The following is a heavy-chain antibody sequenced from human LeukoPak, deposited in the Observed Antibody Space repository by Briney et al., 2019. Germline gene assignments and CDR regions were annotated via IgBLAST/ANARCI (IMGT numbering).Heavy chain of an antibody. D-gene: IGHD3-10*01. CDR1: GFTFSSYW. V-gene: IGHV3-7*01. CDR3: ARDSDSSGPYYGGPNY. Sequence: GGSLRLSCAASGFTFSSYWMSWVRQAPGKGLEWVADIKQDGSEKYYVDSVKGRFTISRDNAKNSLYLQMNSLRAEDTAVYYCARDSDSSGPYYGGPNYWGQGTLVTVSS. J-gene: IGHJ4*02. CDR2: IKQDGSEK.